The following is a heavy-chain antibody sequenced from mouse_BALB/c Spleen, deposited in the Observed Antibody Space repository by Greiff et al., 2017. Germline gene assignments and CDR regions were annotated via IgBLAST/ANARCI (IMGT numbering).Heavy chain of an antibody. D-gene: IGHD1-2*01. CDR2: ISSGGSYT. Sequence: EVQGVESGGDLVKPGGSLKLSCAASGFTFSSYGMSWVRQTPDKRLEWVATISSGGSYTYYPDSVKGRFTISRDNAKNTLYLQMSSLKSEDTAMYYCARFITTATNAMDYWGQGTSVTVSS. CDR3: ARFITTATNAMDY. CDR1: GFTFSSYG. J-gene: IGHJ4*01. V-gene: IGHV5-6*01.